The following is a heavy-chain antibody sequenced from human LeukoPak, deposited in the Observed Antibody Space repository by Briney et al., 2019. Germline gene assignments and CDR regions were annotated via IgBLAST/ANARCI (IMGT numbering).Heavy chain of an antibody. Sequence: GGSLRLSCVASGFNFSTYAMSWVRQAPGKGLEWVSNISRSGGSTYYADSVKGRFTISRDNSKNTLYLQMNNLRAEDTAVYYCARDGGYGSYVSPSNWYFDLWGRGTLVTVSS. D-gene: IGHD1-26*01. CDR2: ISRSGGST. V-gene: IGHV3-23*01. CDR3: ARDGGYGSYVSPSNWYFDL. J-gene: IGHJ2*01. CDR1: GFNFSTYA.